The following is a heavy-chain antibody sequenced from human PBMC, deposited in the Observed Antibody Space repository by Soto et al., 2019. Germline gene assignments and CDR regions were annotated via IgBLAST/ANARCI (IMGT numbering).Heavy chain of an antibody. D-gene: IGHD2-2*02. CDR1: GGTFSSYA. Sequence: QVQLVQSGAEVKKPGSSVKVSCKASGGTFSSYAISWVRQAPGQGLEWMGGIIPIFGTANYAQKFQGRVTITADESTSTAYMELSSLRSEDTAVYYCARHREYQLLYSLRDYYYGMDVWGQGTTVTVSS. CDR2: IIPIFGTA. CDR3: ARHREYQLLYSLRDYYYGMDV. J-gene: IGHJ6*02. V-gene: IGHV1-69*01.